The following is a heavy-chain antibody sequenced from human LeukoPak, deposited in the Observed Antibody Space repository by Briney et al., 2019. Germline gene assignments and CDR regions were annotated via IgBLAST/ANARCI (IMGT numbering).Heavy chain of an antibody. Sequence: SETLSLTCAVYGGSFSGYYWSWIRQPPGEGLEWIGEINHSGSTNYNPSLKSRVTISVDTSKNHFSLKLSSVTAADTAVYYCARGALKWELPPIRARKSYYFDYWGQGTLVTVSS. J-gene: IGHJ4*02. CDR2: INHSGST. CDR1: GGSFSGYY. V-gene: IGHV4-34*01. D-gene: IGHD1-26*01. CDR3: ARGALKWELPPIRARKSYYFDY.